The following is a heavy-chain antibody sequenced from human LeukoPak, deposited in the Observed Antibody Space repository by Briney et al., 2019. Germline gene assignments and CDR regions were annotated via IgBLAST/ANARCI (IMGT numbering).Heavy chain of an antibody. CDR3: ARTPDIVVVVAATRREDYYYGMDV. J-gene: IGHJ6*02. CDR1: GFTFSSYA. Sequence: RGSLRLSCAVSGFTFSSYAMIWVRQAPGKGLEWVANIKQDGSEKYYVDSVKGRFTISRDNAKNSLYLQMNSLRAEDTAVYYCARTPDIVVVVAATRREDYYYGMDVWGQGTTVTVSS. V-gene: IGHV3-7*03. D-gene: IGHD2-15*01. CDR2: IKQDGSEK.